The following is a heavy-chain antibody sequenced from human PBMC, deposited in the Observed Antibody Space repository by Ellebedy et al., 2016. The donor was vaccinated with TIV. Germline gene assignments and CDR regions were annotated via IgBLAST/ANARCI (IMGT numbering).Heavy chain of an antibody. V-gene: IGHV4-59*01. CDR1: GGSIRSYY. CDR3: ASAPNQDFYDY. CDR2: SYYTGRT. J-gene: IGHJ4*02. Sequence: MPSETLSPTCSVSGGSIRSYYWSWIRQPPGKGLQWIGFSYYTGRTNYNPSLKSRVTISVDTSKNQVSLRLSSVTAADTAVYYCASAPNQDFYDYWGQGTLVTVSS.